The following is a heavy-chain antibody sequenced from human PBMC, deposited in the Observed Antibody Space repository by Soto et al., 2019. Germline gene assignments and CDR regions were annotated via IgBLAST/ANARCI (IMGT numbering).Heavy chain of an antibody. CDR3: ARVGSSSVDYYYGMDV. D-gene: IGHD6-6*01. Sequence: ASVKVSCKASGYTFTGYYMHWVRQAPGQGLEWMGWINPNSGGTNYAQKFQGRVTMTRDTSISTAYMELSRLRSDDTAVYYCARVGSSSVDYYYGMDVWGQGTTLTVSS. J-gene: IGHJ6*02. CDR1: GYTFTGYY. CDR2: INPNSGGT. V-gene: IGHV1-2*02.